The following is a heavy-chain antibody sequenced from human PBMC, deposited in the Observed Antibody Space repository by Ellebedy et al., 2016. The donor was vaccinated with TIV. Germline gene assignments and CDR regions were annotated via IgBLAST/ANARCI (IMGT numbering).Heavy chain of an antibody. Sequence: GGSLRLSCAASGFTFSSYAMNWVRQAPGKGLEWVSSISSSSSYIYYADSVKGRFTISRDNSKNTLYLQMNSLRAEDTAVYYCARDRGGQYSSDGYYDAFDIWGQGTMVTVS. V-gene: IGHV3-21*01. J-gene: IGHJ3*02. CDR3: ARDRGGQYSSDGYYDAFDI. CDR1: GFTFSSYA. D-gene: IGHD3-22*01. CDR2: ISSSSSYI.